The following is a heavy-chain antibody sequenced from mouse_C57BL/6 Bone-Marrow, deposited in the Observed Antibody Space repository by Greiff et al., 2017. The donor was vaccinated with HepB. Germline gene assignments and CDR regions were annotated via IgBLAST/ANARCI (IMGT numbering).Heavy chain of an antibody. CDR2: ISSGSSTS. CDR3: ASYYYVGDYYAMDY. V-gene: IGHV5-17*01. Sequence: EVMLVESGGGLVKPGGSLKLSCAASGFTFSDYGMHWVRQAPEKGLEWVAYISSGSSTSYYAETVKGRFTIARDNAKNTLFLQMTSLRSEDAAMYYCASYYYVGDYYAMDYWGQGTSVTVSS. D-gene: IGHD1-1*01. J-gene: IGHJ4*01. CDR1: GFTFSDYG.